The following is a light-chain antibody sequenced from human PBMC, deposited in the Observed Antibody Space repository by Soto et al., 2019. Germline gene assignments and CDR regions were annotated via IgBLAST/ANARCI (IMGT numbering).Light chain of an antibody. J-gene: IGKJ1*01. CDR1: QSISSY. V-gene: IGKV1-39*01. CDR3: QQSYSTPRT. CDR2: AAS. Sequence: DIQMTQSPSSLSASVGDRVTITCRASQSISSYLNWYQQKPAKAPKLLIYAASSLQSGVPSRFSGSGSGTDFTLTISSLQPEDFATYYCQQSYSTPRTYGQGTKV.